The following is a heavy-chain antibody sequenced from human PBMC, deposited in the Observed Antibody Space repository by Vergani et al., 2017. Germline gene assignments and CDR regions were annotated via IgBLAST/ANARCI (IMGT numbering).Heavy chain of an antibody. Sequence: EVQLVESGGGSVEPGGSLRLSCEASGLTFSNAWMSWVRQAPGKGLEWVGRIKSKTDGGTTDYAAAVKGRFAISTDDSKNTVYLEMNSLKSEDTAVYYCTTDRSRIKLEPFDYWGQGTLVTVSS. CDR3: TTDRSRIKLEPFDY. CDR1: GLTFSNAW. J-gene: IGHJ4*02. V-gene: IGHV3-15*01. CDR2: IKSKTDGGTT.